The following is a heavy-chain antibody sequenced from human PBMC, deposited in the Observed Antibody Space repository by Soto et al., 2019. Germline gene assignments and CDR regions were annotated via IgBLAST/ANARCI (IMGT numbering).Heavy chain of an antibody. D-gene: IGHD1-1*01. CDR1: SYSISSSNW. J-gene: IGHJ4*02. Sequence: QVHLQESGPGLVKPSDTLSLTCAVSSYSISSSNWWGWIRQPPVKGLEWIGYIYYSGTTYYNPSLKRRVTMSVDTSKNQCSLKLTSVTAVDTAVYYCARRYIQGPIDYWGQGTLVTVSS. CDR3: ARRYIQGPIDY. CDR2: IYYSGTT. V-gene: IGHV4-28*01.